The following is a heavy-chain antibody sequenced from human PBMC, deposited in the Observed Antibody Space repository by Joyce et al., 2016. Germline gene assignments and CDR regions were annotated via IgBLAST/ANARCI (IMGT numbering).Heavy chain of an antibody. CDR3: ARLSFRELFPDY. CDR2: IYYSGST. CDR1: GGSISNDNYY. V-gene: IGHV4-30-4*01. J-gene: IGHJ4*02. Sequence: QVQLQESGPGLVKPSQTLSLTCTVSGGSISNDNYYWSWILQPPGKGLEWIGHIYYSGSTHYNPSLKSRFSISIDTSENQFSLKLNSVTAADTAVYYCARLSFRELFPDYWGQGTLLTVSS. D-gene: IGHD3-10*01.